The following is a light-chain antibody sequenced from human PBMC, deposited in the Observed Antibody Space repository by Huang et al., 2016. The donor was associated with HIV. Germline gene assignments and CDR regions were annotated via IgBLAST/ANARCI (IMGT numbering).Light chain of an antibody. CDR2: LGS. J-gene: IGKJ5*01. V-gene: IGKV2-28*01. Sequence: DIVMTQSPLSLPVTPGESASISCRSSQSLLHSYGYNYLDWYVQKPGQSPQLLIYLGSNRASGVPDRFSGSGSGTDFTLKIGRVEAEDVGVYFCMQALQTPITFGQGTRLEIK. CDR3: MQALQTPIT. CDR1: QSLLHSYGYNY.